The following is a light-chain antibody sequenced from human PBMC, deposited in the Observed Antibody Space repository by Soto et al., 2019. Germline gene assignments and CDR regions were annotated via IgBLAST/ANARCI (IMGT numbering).Light chain of an antibody. Sequence: QVNQPPPPLFAFLGDRVPIPFQASQGISNHLNWYQQKPGKAPKLLISDVSNLETGVPSRFSGSGSGTHFTFTISSLQPEDIATYYCQQYDNMPLTFGGGTKV. J-gene: IGKJ4*01. CDR2: DVS. CDR3: QQYDNMPLT. V-gene: IGKV1-33*01. CDR1: QGISNH.